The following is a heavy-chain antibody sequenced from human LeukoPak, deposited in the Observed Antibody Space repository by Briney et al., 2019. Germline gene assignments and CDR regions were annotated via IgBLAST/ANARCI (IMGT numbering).Heavy chain of an antibody. J-gene: IGHJ4*02. CDR1: GFTFSSYS. CDR2: ISYDGSNK. Sequence: GGSLRLSCAASGFTFSSYSMNWVRQAPGKGLEWVAVISYDGSNKYYADSVKGRFTISRDNSKNTLYLQMNSLRAEDTAVYYCAKDPTWFGELLYYFFDYWGQGTLVTVSS. V-gene: IGHV3-30*18. D-gene: IGHD3-10*01. CDR3: AKDPTWFGELLYYFFDY.